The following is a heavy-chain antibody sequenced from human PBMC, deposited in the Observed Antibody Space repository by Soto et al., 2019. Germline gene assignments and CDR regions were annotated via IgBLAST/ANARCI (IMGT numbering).Heavy chain of an antibody. V-gene: IGHV3-48*02. CDR2: ISSSSSTI. Sequence: EVQLVESGGGLVQPGGSLRLSCAASGFTFSSYSMNWVRQAPGKGLEWVSYISSSSSTIYYADSVKGRFTISRDNAKNSLYLQMNSLRDEDTAVYYCEREREAANSYGMDVWGQGTTVTVSS. CDR1: GFTFSSYS. CDR3: EREREAANSYGMDV. J-gene: IGHJ6*02. D-gene: IGHD6-25*01.